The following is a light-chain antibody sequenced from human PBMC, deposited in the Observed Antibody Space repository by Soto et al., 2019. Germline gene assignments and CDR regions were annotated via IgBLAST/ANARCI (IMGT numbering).Light chain of an antibody. CDR3: QQYYSTHRT. Sequence: DIVMTQSPDSLAVSLGERATINCKSSQSVLYSSNNKNYLAWYQQKPGQPPKLLIYWASTRESGVPDRFSGSGSETDFTLPLSSLQAEDVALYYCQQYYSTHRTFGQGTKLEIK. CDR1: QSVLYSSNNKNY. V-gene: IGKV4-1*01. CDR2: WAS. J-gene: IGKJ2*02.